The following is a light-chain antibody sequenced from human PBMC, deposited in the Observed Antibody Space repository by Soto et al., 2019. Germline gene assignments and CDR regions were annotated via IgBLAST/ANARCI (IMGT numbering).Light chain of an antibody. CDR1: SSDVGYNY. CDR3: SSYTSSGV. J-gene: IGLJ3*02. Sequence: QSVLTQPASVSGSPGQSITISCTGTSSDVGYNYVSWYQQHAGKVPKLIIYEVSNRPSGVSTRFSGSKSGNTASLTISGLQAEDEADYYCSSYTSSGVFGGGTKLTVL. V-gene: IGLV2-14*01. CDR2: EVS.